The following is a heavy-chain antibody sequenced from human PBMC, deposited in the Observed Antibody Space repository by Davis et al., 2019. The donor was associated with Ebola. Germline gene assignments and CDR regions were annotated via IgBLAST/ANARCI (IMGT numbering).Heavy chain of an antibody. D-gene: IGHD2-15*01. CDR2: INTKSGTP. J-gene: IGHJ4*02. Sequence: ASVKVSCKASGGSFSSYTISWVRQAPGQGLEWMGWINTKSGTPTYAQGFTGRFVFSVDTSVSTAYLQISSLQAADTAVYYCATDSTGIMSNYWGQGTLVTVST. CDR3: ATDSTGIMSNY. CDR1: GGSFSSYT. V-gene: IGHV7-4-1*02.